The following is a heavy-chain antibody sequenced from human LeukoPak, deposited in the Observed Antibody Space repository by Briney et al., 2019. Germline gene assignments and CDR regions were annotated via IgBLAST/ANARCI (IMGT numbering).Heavy chain of an antibody. D-gene: IGHD1-26*01. CDR3: ARVGGSYGYYYYMDV. CDR1: GGSISSDSYY. CDR2: IYTSGRT. J-gene: IGHJ6*03. Sequence: SETLSLTCTVSGGSISSDSYYWTWVRQPAGKGLEWIGRIYTSGRTNYNPSLKSRVTISVDTSKNQFSLKLSSVTAADTAVYYCARVGGSYGYYYYMDVWGKGTTVTVSS. V-gene: IGHV4-61*02.